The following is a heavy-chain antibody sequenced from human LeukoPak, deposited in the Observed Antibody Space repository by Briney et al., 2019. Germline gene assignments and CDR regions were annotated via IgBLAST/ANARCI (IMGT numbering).Heavy chain of an antibody. V-gene: IGHV4-34*01. D-gene: IGHD3-22*01. J-gene: IGHJ4*02. Sequence: PSETLSLTCAVYGGSFSGYYWSWIRQPPGKGLEWIGEINHSGSTNYNPSLKSRVTISVDMSKNQFSLKLSSVTAADKAVYYCAIRSNYYDSSGYSRGDDYWGQGTLVTVSS. CDR3: AIRSNYYDSSGYSRGDDY. CDR2: INHSGST. CDR1: GGSFSGYY.